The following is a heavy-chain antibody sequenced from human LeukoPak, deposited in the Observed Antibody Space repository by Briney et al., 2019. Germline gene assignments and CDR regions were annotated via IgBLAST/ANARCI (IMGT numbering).Heavy chain of an antibody. D-gene: IGHD6-6*01. Sequence: SETLSLTCTVSGGSISSYYWSWIRQPAGKGLEWIGRIYTSGSTNYNPSLKSRVTMSVDTSKNQFSLKLSSVTAADTAVYYCARDAARPRLYYYYYYMDVWGIGTTVTVSS. CDR3: ARDAARPRLYYYYYYMDV. CDR1: GGSISSYY. CDR2: IYTSGST. V-gene: IGHV4-4*07. J-gene: IGHJ6*03.